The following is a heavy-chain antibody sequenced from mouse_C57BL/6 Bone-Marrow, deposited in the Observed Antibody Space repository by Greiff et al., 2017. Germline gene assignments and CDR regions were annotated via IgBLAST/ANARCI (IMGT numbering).Heavy chain of an antibody. Sequence: VQLQQSGAELVRPGASVKLSCTASGFNIKDDYMHWVKQRPEQGLEWIGWFDPENGDTEYASKFQGKATITADTSSNTAYLQLSSLTSEDTAVYYCTYYDSFDYWGQGTTLTVSS. D-gene: IGHD2-4*01. CDR2: FDPENGDT. J-gene: IGHJ2*01. V-gene: IGHV14-4*01. CDR1: GFNIKDDY. CDR3: TYYDSFDY.